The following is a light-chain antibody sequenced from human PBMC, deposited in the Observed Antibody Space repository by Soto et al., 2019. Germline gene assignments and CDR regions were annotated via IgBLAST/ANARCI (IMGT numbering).Light chain of an antibody. CDR2: WAS. CDR3: QQYFETPLT. Sequence: DIVMTQSPDSLAVSLGERATINCKSSQSVLYSSNNKNYLAWYQQKVGLPPKLLIYWASTRESGVPDRFSGSGSGTDFTLTISSLQAEDVAVYYCQQYFETPLTFGQGTKVDI. V-gene: IGKV4-1*01. CDR1: QSVLYSSNNKNY. J-gene: IGKJ1*01.